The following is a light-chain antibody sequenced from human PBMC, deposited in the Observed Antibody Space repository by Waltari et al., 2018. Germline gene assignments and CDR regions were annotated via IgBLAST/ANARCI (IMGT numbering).Light chain of an antibody. CDR3: GSWDSSLGIGV. CDR1: TPNIGNNY. J-gene: IGLJ3*02. V-gene: IGLV1-51*01. Sequence: QSVLTQAPSVSAAPGQTVTISCSGTTPNIGNNYVSWYQQLPGAAPKIVIYEDNRRPAGSPERFSGSKSGASATLGITGLQTGDEADYYCGSWDSSLGIGVLGGGTRLTVL. CDR2: EDN.